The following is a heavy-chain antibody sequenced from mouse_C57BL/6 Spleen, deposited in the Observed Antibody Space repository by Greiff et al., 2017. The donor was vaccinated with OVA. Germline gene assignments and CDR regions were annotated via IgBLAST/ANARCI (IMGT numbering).Heavy chain of an antibody. D-gene: IGHD2-4*01. J-gene: IGHJ1*03. CDR1: GFSLTSYA. Sequence: VQLQQSGPGLVAPSQSLSITCTVSGFSLTSYAISWVRQPPGKGLEWLGVIWTGGGTNYNSALKSRLSISKDNSKSQVFLKMNSLQTDDTARYYCARTHYYDYDGYFDVWGTGTTVTVSS. CDR2: IWTGGGT. CDR3: ARTHYYDYDGYFDV. V-gene: IGHV2-9-1*01.